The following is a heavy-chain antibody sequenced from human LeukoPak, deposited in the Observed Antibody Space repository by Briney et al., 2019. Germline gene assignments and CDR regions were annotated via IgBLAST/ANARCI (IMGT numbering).Heavy chain of an antibody. CDR2: ISAYNGNT. Sequence: GASVKVSRKASGYTFTSYGISWVRQAPGQGLEWMGWISAYNGNTNYAQKLQGRVTMTTDTSTSTAYMELRSLRSDDTAVYYCARMVYYYDSSGYYPDYWGQGTLVTVSS. D-gene: IGHD3-22*01. V-gene: IGHV1-18*01. J-gene: IGHJ4*02. CDR1: GYTFTSYG. CDR3: ARMVYYYDSSGYYPDY.